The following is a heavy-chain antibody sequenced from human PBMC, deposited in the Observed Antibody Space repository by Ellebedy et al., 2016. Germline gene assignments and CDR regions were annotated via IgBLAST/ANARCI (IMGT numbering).Heavy chain of an antibody. D-gene: IGHD6-6*01. Sequence: GESLKISCAASGFTFSSYSMNWVRQAPGKGLEWVSSISSSSSYIYYADSVKGRFTISRDSAKNSLYLQMNSLRAEDTAVYYCASCLDSSSSRMDVWGKGTTVTVSS. CDR3: ASCLDSSSSRMDV. J-gene: IGHJ6*03. CDR1: GFTFSSYS. V-gene: IGHV3-21*01. CDR2: ISSSSSYI.